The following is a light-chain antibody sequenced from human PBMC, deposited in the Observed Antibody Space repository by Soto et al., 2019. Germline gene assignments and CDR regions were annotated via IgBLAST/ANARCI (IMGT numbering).Light chain of an antibody. CDR2: WAS. Sequence: DIVMTQSPDSLAVSLGERATINCKSSQSVLYSSNNKNYLAWYQQKPGQPPKLLIYWASTRESGVPGRFSGSGSGTDFTLTISRLQAEDVALYYCQQCSSTPYTFGQGTKLEIK. V-gene: IGKV4-1*01. CDR1: QSVLYSSNNKNY. J-gene: IGKJ2*01. CDR3: QQCSSTPYT.